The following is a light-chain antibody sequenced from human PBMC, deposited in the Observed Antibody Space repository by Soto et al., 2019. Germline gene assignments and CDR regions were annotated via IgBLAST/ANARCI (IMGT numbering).Light chain of an antibody. Sequence: DIQMTQSPSTLSASVGDRVTITCRASQSISSWLAWYQQKPGKAPKLLIYKASSLESGVPYRFSGSGSGTAFTLTISSLQPDDFATDYCQQYNSYSWTFGQGTKVEIK. CDR1: QSISSW. CDR3: QQYNSYSWT. J-gene: IGKJ1*01. V-gene: IGKV1-5*03. CDR2: KAS.